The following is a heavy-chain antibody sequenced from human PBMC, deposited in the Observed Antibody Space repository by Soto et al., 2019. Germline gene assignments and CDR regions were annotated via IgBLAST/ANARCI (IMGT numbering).Heavy chain of an antibody. CDR1: GFTFSSYS. D-gene: IGHD1-7*01. J-gene: IGHJ6*02. CDR2: ISSSSSTI. CDR3: ARIGPLTGTSGYYYYYGMDV. V-gene: IGHV3-48*02. Sequence: GGSLRLSCAASGFTFSSYSMNWVRQAPGKGLEWVSYISSSSSTIYYADSVKGRFTISRDNAKNSLYLQMNSLRDEDTAVYYCARIGPLTGTSGYYYYYGMDVWGQGTTVTVSS.